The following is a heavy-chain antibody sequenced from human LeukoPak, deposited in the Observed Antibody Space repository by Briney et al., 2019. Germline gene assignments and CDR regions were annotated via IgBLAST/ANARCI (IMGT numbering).Heavy chain of an antibody. D-gene: IGHD6-13*01. CDR1: GGSFSGYY. Sequence: SETLSLTCAVYGGSFSGYYWSWIRQPPGKGLEWIGEINHSGSTNYNPSLKSRVTMSVDTSKDQFSLKLSSVTAADTAVYYCARLSSGSSSWYDIDYWGQGTLVTVSS. CDR2: INHSGST. V-gene: IGHV4-34*01. J-gene: IGHJ4*02. CDR3: ARLSSGSSSWYDIDY.